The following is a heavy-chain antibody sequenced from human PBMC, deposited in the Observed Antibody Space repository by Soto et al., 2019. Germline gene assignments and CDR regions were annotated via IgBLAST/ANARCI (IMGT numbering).Heavy chain of an antibody. J-gene: IGHJ6*02. D-gene: IGHD4-17*01. CDR1: GFTFSSYA. Sequence: PGGSLSLSCAASGFTFSSYAMSWFRQAPWKWLEWVSANSGSGGSTYYADSVKGRFTISRDNSKNTLYLQMNSLRGEDTAVYYCAKDRRTTVVGAPMDVWGQGTTVTVSS. CDR2: NSGSGGST. CDR3: AKDRRTTVVGAPMDV. V-gene: IGHV3-23*01.